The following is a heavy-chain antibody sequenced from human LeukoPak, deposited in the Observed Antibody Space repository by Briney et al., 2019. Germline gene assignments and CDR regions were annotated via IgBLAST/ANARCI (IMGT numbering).Heavy chain of an antibody. Sequence: SETLSLTCTVSGDSISSYYWNWIRQPPGEGLEYIGWIHYSGSTDYNPSLKSRVTISLDRSKRQLSLNLRSVTAADTAVYYCARWGYFDCSGYFVAEYRGQGTLVTVSS. J-gene: IGHJ4*02. D-gene: IGHD3-22*01. CDR3: ARWGYFDCSGYFVAEY. V-gene: IGHV4-59*01. CDR1: GDSISSYY. CDR2: IHYSGST.